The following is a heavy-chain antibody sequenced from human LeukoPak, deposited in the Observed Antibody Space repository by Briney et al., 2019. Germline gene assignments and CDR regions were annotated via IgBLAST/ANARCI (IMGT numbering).Heavy chain of an antibody. Sequence: GGSLRLSCAASGFTVSSYWMHWVRQAPGKGLFWFSRINSDGSSTSYADSVKGRFTISRDNAKNTLYLQMNSLRAEDTAVYYCARKVAAAGTTFDPWGQGTLVTVSS. CDR3: ARKVAAAGTTFDP. D-gene: IGHD6-13*01. CDR2: INSDGSST. CDR1: GFTVSSYW. V-gene: IGHV3-74*01. J-gene: IGHJ5*02.